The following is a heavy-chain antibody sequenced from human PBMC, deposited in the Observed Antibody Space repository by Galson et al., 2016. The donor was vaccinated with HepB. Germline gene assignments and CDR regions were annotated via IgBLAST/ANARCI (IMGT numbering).Heavy chain of an antibody. V-gene: IGHV3-48*04. CDR3: VREVRVYGMDV. Sequence: SLRLSCAASGFTFSTYTMNWVRQAPGKGLEWVSYISSSGSTIYYADSVKGRFTISRDNNNNSLYLEMNSLRVEDSAIYFCVREVRVYGMDVWGQGTTVTVSS. CDR1: GFTFSTYT. CDR2: ISSSGSTI. J-gene: IGHJ6*02.